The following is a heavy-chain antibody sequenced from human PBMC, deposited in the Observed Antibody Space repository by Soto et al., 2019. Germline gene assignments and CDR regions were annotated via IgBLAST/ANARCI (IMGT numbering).Heavy chain of an antibody. CDR3: ARHYYDSSGYDDAFDI. V-gene: IGHV1-18*01. CDR1: GYTFTSYG. D-gene: IGHD3-22*01. J-gene: IGHJ3*02. CDR2: ISAYNGNT. Sequence: APVKASCKASGYTFTSYGIRWVRQAPGQGLEWMGWISAYNGNTNYAQKLQGRVTMTTDTSTSTAYMELRSLRSDDTAVYYCARHYYDSSGYDDAFDIWGQGTMVTVSS.